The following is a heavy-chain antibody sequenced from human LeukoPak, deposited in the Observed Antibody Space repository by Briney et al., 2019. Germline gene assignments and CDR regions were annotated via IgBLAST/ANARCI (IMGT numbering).Heavy chain of an antibody. CDR3: ARVRNGDYYFDY. J-gene: IGHJ4*02. D-gene: IGHD4-17*01. CDR2: IYYSGST. Sequence: SETLSLTCNVSGASVSSGSYYWSWIRQPPGKELEWIGYIYYSGSTSYNPSLKSRVTISVDTSKNHFSLKLTSVTAADTAVYYCARVRNGDYYFDYWGQGTLVTVSS. V-gene: IGHV4-61*03. CDR1: GASVSSGSYY.